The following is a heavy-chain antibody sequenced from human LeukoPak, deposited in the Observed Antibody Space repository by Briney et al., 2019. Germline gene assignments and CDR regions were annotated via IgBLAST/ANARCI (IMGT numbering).Heavy chain of an antibody. CDR1: GLSFSRFA. Sequence: GGCLRLSCAPSGLSFSRFAMSGVRQGPARGRGWVSSITGNGDTLYADSVKGRFTLTSDSSRNTVYFQLTNLRVEDTAIYYCEKASWVSSTDAVRWGQGTLVTVSS. CDR3: EKASWVSSTDAVR. J-gene: IGHJ4*02. CDR2: ITGNGDT. D-gene: IGHD3-16*01. V-gene: IGHV3-23*01.